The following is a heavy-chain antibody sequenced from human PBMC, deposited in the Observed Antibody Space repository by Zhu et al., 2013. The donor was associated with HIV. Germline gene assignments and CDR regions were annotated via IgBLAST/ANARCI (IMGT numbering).Heavy chain of an antibody. D-gene: IGHD6-25*01. Sequence: EVQLVESGGGLVQPGRSLRLSCTASGFTFGDYAMSWFRQAPGKGLEWVGFIGSKAYGGTTEYAASVKGRFTISRDDSKSIAYLQMNSLKTEDTAVYYCCRDHIAATGVRFDYWGQGTLVTVSS. CDR2: IGSKAYGGTT. J-gene: IGHJ4*02. CDR1: GFTFGDYA. V-gene: IGHV3-49*03. CDR3: CRDHIAATGVRFDY.